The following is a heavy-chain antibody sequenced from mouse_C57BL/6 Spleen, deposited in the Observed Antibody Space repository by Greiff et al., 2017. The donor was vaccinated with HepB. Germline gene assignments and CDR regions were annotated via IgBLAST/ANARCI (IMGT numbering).Heavy chain of an antibody. CDR2: IYPGDGDT. D-gene: IGHD3-2*02. CDR3: ARDGTAQALYYCAMDY. J-gene: IGHJ4*01. V-gene: IGHV1-82*01. CDR1: GYAFSSSW. Sequence: QVQLQQSGPELVKPGASVKISCKASGYAFSSSWMNWVKQRPGKGLEWIGRIYPGDGDTNYNGKFKGKATLTEDKSSSTAYMQLSSLTSEDSAVYFCARDGTAQALYYCAMDYWGQGTSGTVSS.